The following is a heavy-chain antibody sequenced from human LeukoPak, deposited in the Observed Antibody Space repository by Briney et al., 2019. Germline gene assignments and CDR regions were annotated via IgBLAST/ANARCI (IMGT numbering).Heavy chain of an antibody. CDR3: AKESAYCSSTSCWYYFDY. CDR1: GFTVSSNY. V-gene: IGHV3-23*01. J-gene: IGHJ4*02. Sequence: PGGSLRLSCAASGFTVSSNYMTWVRQAPGKGLEWVSAISGSGGSTYYADSVKGRFTISRDNSKNTLYLQMNSLGAEDTAVYYCAKESAYCSSTSCWYYFDYWGQGTLVTVSS. CDR2: ISGSGGST. D-gene: IGHD2-2*01.